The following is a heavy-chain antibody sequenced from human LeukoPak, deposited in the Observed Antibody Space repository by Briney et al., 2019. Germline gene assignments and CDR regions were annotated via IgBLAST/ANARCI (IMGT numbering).Heavy chain of an antibody. V-gene: IGHV5-51*01. CDR1: GYSFTSYW. CDR3: ARPGGTTPAGTYLEH. CDR2: IYPGDSAT. Sequence: PGESLKISCKGSGYSFTSYWIGWVRQMPGKGLEWMGIIYPGDSATRYGPSFQGQVTISVDKSISTAYLQWNSLKASDTAMYFCARPGGTTPAGTYLEHWGQGTLVTVSS. D-gene: IGHD2-2*01. J-gene: IGHJ1*01.